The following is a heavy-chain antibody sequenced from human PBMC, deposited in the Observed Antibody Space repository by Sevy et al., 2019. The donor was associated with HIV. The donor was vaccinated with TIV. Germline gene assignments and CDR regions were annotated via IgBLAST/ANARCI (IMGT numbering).Heavy chain of an antibody. Sequence: GGSLRLSCVASGFTFSTHGMHWVRQAPGKGLEWVAVVSYDGSNKYQVDSVKGRFTISGDNSKNTVYLQMNSLRAVDTAVYYCARDSGYITDWYPGYWGQGTRVTVSS. J-gene: IGHJ4*02. CDR1: GFTFSTHG. V-gene: IGHV3-30*03. CDR3: ARDSGYITDWYPGY. CDR2: VSYDGSNK. D-gene: IGHD6-19*01.